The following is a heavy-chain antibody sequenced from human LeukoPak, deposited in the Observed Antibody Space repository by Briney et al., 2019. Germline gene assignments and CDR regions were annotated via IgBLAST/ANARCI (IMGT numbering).Heavy chain of an antibody. J-gene: IGHJ4*02. CDR1: GYTFTSYD. CDR2: ISAYNGNT. D-gene: IGHD6-13*01. CDR3: ARVVAAGTAGDY. V-gene: IGHV1-18*01. Sequence: ASVTVSCKASGYTFTSYDINWVRQAAGQGLEWMGWISAYNGNTNYAQKLQGRVTMTTDTSTSTAYMELRSLRSDDTAVYYCARVVAAGTAGDYWGQGTLVTVSS.